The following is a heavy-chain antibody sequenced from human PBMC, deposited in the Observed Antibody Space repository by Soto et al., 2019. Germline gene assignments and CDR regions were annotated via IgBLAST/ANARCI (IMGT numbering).Heavy chain of an antibody. D-gene: IGHD3-3*01. CDR3: ARAGRDFWSGYLYFDY. CDR2: IYYSGST. CDR1: GGSISSYY. J-gene: IGHJ4*02. V-gene: IGHV4-59*01. Sequence: SETLSLTCTVSGGSISSYYWSWIRRPPGKGLEWIGYIYYSGSTNYNPSLKSRVTISVDTSKNQFSLKLSSVTAADTAVYYCARAGRDFWSGYLYFDYWGQGTRVNVSS.